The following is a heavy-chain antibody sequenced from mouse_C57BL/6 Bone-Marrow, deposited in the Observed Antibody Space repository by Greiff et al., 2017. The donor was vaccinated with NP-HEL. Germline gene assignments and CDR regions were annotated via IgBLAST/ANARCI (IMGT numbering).Heavy chain of an antibody. CDR2: IYPGDGDT. CDR1: GYAFSSSW. Sequence: VQLQESGPELVKPGASVKISCKASGYAFSSSWMNWVKQRPGKGLEWIGRIYPGDGDTNYNGKFKGKATLTADKSSSTAYMHLSSLTSEDSAVYFCAGVGKDYYADYWGQGTTLTVSS. V-gene: IGHV1-82*01. CDR3: AGVGKDYYADY. J-gene: IGHJ2*01. D-gene: IGHD1-1*01.